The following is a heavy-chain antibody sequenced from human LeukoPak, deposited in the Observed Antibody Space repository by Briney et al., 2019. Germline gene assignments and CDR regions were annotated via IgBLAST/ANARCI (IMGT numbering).Heavy chain of an antibody. J-gene: IGHJ4*02. D-gene: IGHD1-1*01. Sequence: GGSLRLSCVASGFTFISYWMTWVRQAPENGLEWVAQISQDGTESYSVDSVRGRFTISRDNAKNSVYLQMNSLRPEDTAVYYCARDSTGTVFDLWGQGTLVTVSS. V-gene: IGHV3-7*04. CDR2: ISQDGTES. CDR3: ARDSTGTVFDL. CDR1: GFTFISYW.